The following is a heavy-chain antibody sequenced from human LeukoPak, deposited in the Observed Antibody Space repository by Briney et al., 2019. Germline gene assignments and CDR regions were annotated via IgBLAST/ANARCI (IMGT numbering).Heavy chain of an antibody. V-gene: IGHV4-39*01. Sequence: PSETLSLTCTVSGGSISSSSYYWGWIRQPPEKGLEWIGSIYYSGSTYYNPSLKSRVTISVDTSKNQFSLKLSSVTAADTAVYYCASPSDTVSYDLPYFDYWGQGTLVTVSS. D-gene: IGHD3/OR15-3a*01. CDR3: ASPSDTVSYDLPYFDY. CDR1: GGSISSSSYY. CDR2: IYYSGST. J-gene: IGHJ4*02.